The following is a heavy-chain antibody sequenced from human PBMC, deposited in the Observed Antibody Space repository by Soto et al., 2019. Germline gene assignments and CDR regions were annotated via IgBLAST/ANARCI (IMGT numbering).Heavy chain of an antibody. Sequence: QVQLVQSGAEVKTPGASVKVSCKASGYTFATYDINWVRQAPGQGLEWMGWMNPNSGNTGYAQKFQGRLTMTRDTAXSVAXMXXXXXXXXXXXXXXXXXXXXXXXXWLDSWGQGTLVTV. V-gene: IGHV1-8*01. CDR3: XXXXXXXXXWLDS. J-gene: IGHJ5*01. CDR1: GYTFATYD. CDR2: MNPNSGNT.